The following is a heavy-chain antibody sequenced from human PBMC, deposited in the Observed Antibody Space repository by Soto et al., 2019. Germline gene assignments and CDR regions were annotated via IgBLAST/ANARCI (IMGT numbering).Heavy chain of an antibody. CDR3: ARPDYHDSQIDH. CDR2: ISAYNGNT. D-gene: IGHD3-22*01. Sequence: ASVKVSCKASGYTFTSYGINWVRQAPGQGLEWMGWISAYNGNTNYAQKFQGRVTMTTDTSTSTVYMELRSLSSDDTAVCYCARPDYHDSQIDHWGQGTLVTVSS. CDR1: GYTFTSYG. J-gene: IGHJ4*02. V-gene: IGHV1-18*01.